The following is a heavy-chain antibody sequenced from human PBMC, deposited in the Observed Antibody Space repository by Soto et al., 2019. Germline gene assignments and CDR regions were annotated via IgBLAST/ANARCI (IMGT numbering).Heavy chain of an antibody. CDR3: ARSTYYDSLSGCYYSYAMDA. CDR1: GFTVGSNY. Sequence: AGSLSLSCAASGFTVGSNYMSWVRQAPGKGLEWVSVIYSEGTPYYADSVKGRFTISRENSNNTLYLHMNNLRAEDTAVYYCARSTYYDSLSGCYYSYAMDAWGQGTTVTVSS. D-gene: IGHD3-9*01. J-gene: IGHJ6*02. V-gene: IGHV3-53*01. CDR2: IYSEGTP.